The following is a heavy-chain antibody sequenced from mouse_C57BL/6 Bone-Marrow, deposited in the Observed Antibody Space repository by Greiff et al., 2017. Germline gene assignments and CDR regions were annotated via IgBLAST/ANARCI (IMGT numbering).Heavy chain of an antibody. CDR3: VRLSLNWDTDY. D-gene: IGHD4-1*02. Sequence: EVKLMESGGGLVQPKGSLKLSCAASGFSFNTYAMNWVRQAPGTGLEWVARIRSKSNNYATYYADSVKDRFTISRDDSESMLYLQMNNLKTEDTAMYYCVRLSLNWDTDYWGQGTTLTVSS. V-gene: IGHV10-1*01. CDR2: IRSKSNNYAT. J-gene: IGHJ2*01. CDR1: GFSFNTYA.